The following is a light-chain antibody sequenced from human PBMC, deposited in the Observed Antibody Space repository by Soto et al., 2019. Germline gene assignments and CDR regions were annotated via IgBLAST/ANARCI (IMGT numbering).Light chain of an antibody. Sequence: DIQMTQSPSSLSASVGDRVTITCQASQDISNYLNWYQQKPGKAPNLLIYAASSLHSGVPSRFSGAGSGTDFTLTISSLQREDFATYYCQQTSRTPKTFGQGTKVDIK. CDR1: QDISNY. CDR2: AAS. J-gene: IGKJ1*01. CDR3: QQTSRTPKT. V-gene: IGKV1-39*01.